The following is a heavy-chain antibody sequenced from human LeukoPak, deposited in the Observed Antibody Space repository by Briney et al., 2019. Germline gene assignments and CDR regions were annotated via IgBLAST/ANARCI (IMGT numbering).Heavy chain of an antibody. J-gene: IGHJ6*02. CDR1: GFTFSSYA. V-gene: IGHV3-23*01. Sequence: PGGSLRLSCAASGFTFSSYAMSWVRQAPGKGLEWVSAISGSGGSTYYADSVKGRFTISRDNSKNTLYLQMNSLRAEDTAVYYCAKGRCTNGVCPSDYYYGMDVWGQGTTVTVSS. D-gene: IGHD2-8*01. CDR3: AKGRCTNGVCPSDYYYGMDV. CDR2: ISGSGGST.